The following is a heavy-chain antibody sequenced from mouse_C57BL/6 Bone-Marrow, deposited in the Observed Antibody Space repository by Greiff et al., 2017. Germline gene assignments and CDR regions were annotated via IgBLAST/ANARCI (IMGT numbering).Heavy chain of an antibody. J-gene: IGHJ3*01. D-gene: IGHD1-1*01. CDR3: ARGDYYYGSSYGRFAY. Sequence: QVQLQQSGAELARPGASAKLSCKASGYTFTSYGISWVKQRTGQGLEWIGEIYPRSGNTYYNEKFKGKATLTADKSSSTAYMELRSLTSEDSAVYFCARGDYYYGSSYGRFAYWGQGTLVTVSA. CDR2: IYPRSGNT. V-gene: IGHV1-81*01. CDR1: GYTFTSYG.